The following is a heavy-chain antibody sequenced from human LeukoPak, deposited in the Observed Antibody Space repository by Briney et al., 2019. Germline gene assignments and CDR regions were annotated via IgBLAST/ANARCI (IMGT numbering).Heavy chain of an antibody. D-gene: IGHD4-17*01. Sequence: GGSLRLSCAASGFTFSSYWMHWVRQAPGKGLVWVSRINSDGSSTSYADSVKGRFTISRDNAKNTLYLQMNSLRAEDTAVYYCALDYGRPGCFDYWGQGTLVTVSS. CDR1: GFTFSSYW. CDR2: INSDGSST. J-gene: IGHJ4*02. V-gene: IGHV3-74*01. CDR3: ALDYGRPGCFDY.